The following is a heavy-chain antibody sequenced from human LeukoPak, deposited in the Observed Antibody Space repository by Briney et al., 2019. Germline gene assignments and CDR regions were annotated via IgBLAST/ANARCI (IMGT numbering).Heavy chain of an antibody. V-gene: IGHV4-59*01. J-gene: IGHJ5*02. CDR2: IYYSGST. D-gene: IGHD2-15*01. CDR1: GGSISSYY. CDR3: ARDRSGGYNWFDP. Sequence: SETLSFTCTVSGGSISSYYWSWIRQPPGKGLEWIGYIYYSGSTNYNPSLKSRVTISVDTSKNQFSLKLSSVTAADTAIYYCARDRSGGYNWFDPWGQGTLVTVSS.